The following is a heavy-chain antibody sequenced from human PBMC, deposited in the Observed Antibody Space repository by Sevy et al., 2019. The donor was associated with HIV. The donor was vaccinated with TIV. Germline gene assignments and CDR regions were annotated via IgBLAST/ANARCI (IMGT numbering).Heavy chain of an antibody. D-gene: IGHD6-13*01. CDR2: IYPRDSDT. CDR3: ATAITAAGYAFDI. J-gene: IGHJ3*02. CDR1: GYSFTSYW. V-gene: IGHV5-51*01. Sequence: GESLKISCKASGYSFTSYWIGWVRQMPGKGLEWMGIIYPRDSDTRYSPSFESQVTISAEKSISTAYLQWRRLKASDTAMYYCATAITAAGYAFDIWGQGTLVTVSS.